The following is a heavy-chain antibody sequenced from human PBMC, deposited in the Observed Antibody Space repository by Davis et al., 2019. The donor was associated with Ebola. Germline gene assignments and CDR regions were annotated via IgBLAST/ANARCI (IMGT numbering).Heavy chain of an antibody. Sequence: SETLSLTCTVSGDSMSSYYWSWIRQPPGKGLEWIGYIYYSGSTNYNPSLKSRVTISVDTSKNQFSLKLSSVTAADTAVYYCAREIKRATQGSFFDYWGQGTLVTVSS. J-gene: IGHJ4*02. V-gene: IGHV4-59*01. CDR1: GDSMSSYY. D-gene: IGHD3-16*02. CDR2: IYYSGST. CDR3: AREIKRATQGSFFDY.